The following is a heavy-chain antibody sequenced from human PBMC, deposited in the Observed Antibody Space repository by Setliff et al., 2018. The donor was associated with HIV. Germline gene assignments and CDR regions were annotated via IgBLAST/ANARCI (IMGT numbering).Heavy chain of an antibody. Sequence: SETLSLTCTVSGGSISSGVYYWSWIRQPAGKGLEWVGHIYSSGSTDYNPSLMSRVTISLDTPKNQFSLKLNSVIAADTAVYYCARNRVPSSLWGQGTLVTVSS. CDR3: ARNRVPSSL. D-gene: IGHD3-10*01. CDR2: IYSSGST. V-gene: IGHV4-61*10. CDR1: GGSISSGVYY. J-gene: IGHJ4*02.